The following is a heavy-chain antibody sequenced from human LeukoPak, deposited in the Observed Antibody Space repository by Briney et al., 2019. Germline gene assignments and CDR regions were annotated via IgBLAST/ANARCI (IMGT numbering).Heavy chain of an antibody. D-gene: IGHD6-19*01. V-gene: IGHV4-61*01. CDR3: ARDRYSSAWYNGFDY. Sequence: PSETLSLTCTVSGGSVSSGSYYWSWIRQPPGKELEWIGYIHYSGSTKYNPSLKSRVTISVDTSNNQFSLNLSSVTAADTAVYYCARDRYSSAWYNGFDYWGQGTLVTVSS. CDR1: GGSVSSGSYY. J-gene: IGHJ4*02. CDR2: IHYSGST.